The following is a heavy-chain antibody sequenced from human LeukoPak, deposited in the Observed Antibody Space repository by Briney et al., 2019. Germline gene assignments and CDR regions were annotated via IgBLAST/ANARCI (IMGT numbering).Heavy chain of an antibody. CDR3: ARGVDSGYPDY. V-gene: IGHV4-4*07. D-gene: IGHD3-22*01. CDR2: IYISGSGST. CDR1: GGSISSYY. Sequence: SETLSLTCTVSGGSISSYYWSWIRQPAGKGLEWIGRIYISGSGSTNYNPSLKSRVTMSVDTSKNQFSLKLSSVTAADTAVYYCARGVDSGYPDYWGQGTLVTVSS. J-gene: IGHJ4*02.